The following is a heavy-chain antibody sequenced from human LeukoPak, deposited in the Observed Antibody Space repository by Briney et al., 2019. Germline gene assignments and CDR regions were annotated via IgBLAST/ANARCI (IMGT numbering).Heavy chain of an antibody. CDR1: GFTFSSYW. CDR3: ARLTAVADGIGFDY. V-gene: IGHV3-7*01. J-gene: IGHJ4*02. Sequence: PGGSLRLSCAASGFTFSSYWMSWVRQAPGKGLEWVANIKQDGSEKYYVDSVKGRFTISRDNAKNSLYLQMNSLRAEDTAVYYCARLTAVADGIGFDYWGQGTLVTVSS. D-gene: IGHD6-19*01. CDR2: IKQDGSEK.